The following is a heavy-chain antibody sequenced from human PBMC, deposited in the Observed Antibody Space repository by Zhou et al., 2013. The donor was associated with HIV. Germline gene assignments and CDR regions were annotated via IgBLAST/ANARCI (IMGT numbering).Heavy chain of an antibody. J-gene: IGHJ4*02. D-gene: IGHD6-13*01. CDR3: ARPSRSTIAAATDS. V-gene: IGHV1-46*01. CDR2: VDPATGSS. CDR1: GYDFTRYY. Sequence: QVLLVQSGAEVKKPGASAKVSCQASGYDFTRYYLHWVRRAPGQGLEWMGIVDPATGSSNYAQKFHNRVTMTRDTSTNTVYMELTSLTSEDTAVYFCARPSRSTIAAATDSWGQGTLVIVSS.